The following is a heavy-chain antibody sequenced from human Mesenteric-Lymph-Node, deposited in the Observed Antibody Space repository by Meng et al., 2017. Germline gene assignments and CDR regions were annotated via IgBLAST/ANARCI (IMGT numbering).Heavy chain of an antibody. CDR1: GGSISSSSYY. D-gene: IGHD3-22*01. CDR3: AREGRSETDYYDSSGYYYYFDY. CDR2: IYYSGSP. V-gene: IGHV4-39*07. Sequence: SETLSLTCTVSGGSISSSSYYWGWIRQPPGKGLEWIGSIYYSGSPHFNPALKSRVTLSVASDHFSLKLSSVTAADTAVYYCAREGRSETDYYDSSGYYYYFDYWGQGTLVTVSS. J-gene: IGHJ4*02.